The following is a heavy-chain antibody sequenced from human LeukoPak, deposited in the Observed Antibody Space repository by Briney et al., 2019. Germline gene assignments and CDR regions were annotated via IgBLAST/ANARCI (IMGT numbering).Heavy chain of an antibody. CDR3: AREVRPATTTLVAY. D-gene: IGHD1-1*01. CDR2: INPNSGNT. V-gene: IGHV1-2*02. Sequence: ASVKVSCKASGYIFTGYWIHWVRQAPGQGLEWMGFINPNSGNTNYAQKFQGRVTMTRDTSINTAYMELSSLTSDDTAVYYCAREVRPATTTLVAYWGQGTLVTVSS. CDR1: GYIFTGYW. J-gene: IGHJ4*02.